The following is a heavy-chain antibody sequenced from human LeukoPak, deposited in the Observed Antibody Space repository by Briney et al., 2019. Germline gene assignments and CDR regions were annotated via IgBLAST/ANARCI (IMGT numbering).Heavy chain of an antibody. Sequence: KPSETLSLTCTVSGGSISSYYWSWIRQPPGKGLEWIGYIYYSGSTNYNPSLKSRVTISVDTSKSQFSLKLSSVTAADTAVYYCARTFDWLSPFDYWGQGTLVTVSS. V-gene: IGHV4-59*01. CDR2: IYYSGST. J-gene: IGHJ4*02. CDR1: GGSISSYY. CDR3: ARTFDWLSPFDY. D-gene: IGHD3-9*01.